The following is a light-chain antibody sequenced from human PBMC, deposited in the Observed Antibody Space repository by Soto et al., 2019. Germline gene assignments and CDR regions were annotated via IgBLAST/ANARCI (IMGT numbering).Light chain of an antibody. Sequence: QSVLTQPASLSGSPGQSITISCTGTSSDVGGYKYVSWYQQHPGKAPKLIIYEVNNRPSGISNRFSGSKSGNTASLTISGLQAEDEADYYCSSYTSIITRIFGTGTKVTVL. CDR1: SSDVGGYKY. V-gene: IGLV2-14*03. CDR2: EVN. CDR3: SSYTSIITRI. J-gene: IGLJ1*01.